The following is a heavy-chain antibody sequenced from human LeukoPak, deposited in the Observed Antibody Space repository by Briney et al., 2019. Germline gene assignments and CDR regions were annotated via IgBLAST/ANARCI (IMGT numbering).Heavy chain of an antibody. V-gene: IGHV3-21*04. CDR3: AKGDTAMVDY. CDR1: GFTFSSYS. D-gene: IGHD5-18*01. Sequence: GGSLRLSCAASGFTFSSYSMNWVRQAPGKGLEWVSSISNIGTSIYYADSVKGRFTISRDNAKNSLYLQMNSLRAEDTAVYYCAKGDTAMVDYWGQGTLVTVSS. CDR2: ISNIGTSI. J-gene: IGHJ4*02.